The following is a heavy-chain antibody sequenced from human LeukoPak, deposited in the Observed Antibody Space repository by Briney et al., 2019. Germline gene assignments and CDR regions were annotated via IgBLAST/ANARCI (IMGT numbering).Heavy chain of an antibody. J-gene: IGHJ4*02. CDR2: ISSSSSTI. CDR1: GFTFSSYS. V-gene: IGHV3-48*01. CDR3: ARDGGSSAGDY. D-gene: IGHD6-6*01. Sequence: GGSLRLSCAASGFTFSSYSMNWVRQAPGKGLEWVSYISSSSSTIYYADSVKGRFTISRDSAKNSLYLQMNSLRAEDTAVYYCARDGGSSAGDYWGQGTLVTVSS.